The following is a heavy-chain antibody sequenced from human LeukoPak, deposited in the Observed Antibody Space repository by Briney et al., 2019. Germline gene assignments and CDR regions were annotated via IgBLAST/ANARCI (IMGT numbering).Heavy chain of an antibody. V-gene: IGHV3-66*01. D-gene: IGHD2-2*01. CDR2: IYSSDAT. CDR3: AKESLRVVPSATFDY. CDR1: GFTLTRNH. J-gene: IGHJ4*02. Sequence: PGGSLRLSCAASGFTLTRNHMNWVRQVPGKGLEWVSIIYSSDATYYADSVKGRFTISRDNSKNTLYLQMHSLRAEDTAVYYCAKESLRVVPSATFDYWGQGTLVTVSS.